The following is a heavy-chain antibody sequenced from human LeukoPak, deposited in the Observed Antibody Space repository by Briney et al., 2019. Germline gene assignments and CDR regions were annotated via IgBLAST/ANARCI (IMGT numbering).Heavy chain of an antibody. CDR3: AREWREAQKDAFDF. Sequence: PGGPLRPSCGAAGFNFSSSYMNWGRQAPRNGLEWGSLFNSGGTTYNPDFVKGRFTIARDNSKNTLFLQMNSLRAEDSGVYYCAREWREAQKDAFDFWGQGTMVTVSS. CDR1: GFNFSSSY. J-gene: IGHJ3*01. D-gene: IGHD1-26*01. V-gene: IGHV3-66*01. CDR2: FNSGGTT.